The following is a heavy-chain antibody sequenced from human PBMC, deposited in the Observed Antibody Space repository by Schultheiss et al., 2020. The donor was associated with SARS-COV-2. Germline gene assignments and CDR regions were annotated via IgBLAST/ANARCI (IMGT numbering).Heavy chain of an antibody. CDR3: VREYSSGWVYYYYYGMDV. Sequence: GGSLRLSCAASGFTFSSYWMSWVRQAPGKGLEWVANIKQDGSEKYYVDSVKGRFTISRDNAKNSLYLQMNSLRAEDTAVYYCVREYSSGWVYYYYYGMDVWGQGTTVTVSS. CDR1: GFTFSSYW. V-gene: IGHV3-7*01. J-gene: IGHJ6*02. CDR2: IKQDGSEK. D-gene: IGHD6-19*01.